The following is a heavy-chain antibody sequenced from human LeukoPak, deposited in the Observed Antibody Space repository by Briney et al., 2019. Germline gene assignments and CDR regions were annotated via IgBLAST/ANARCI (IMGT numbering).Heavy chain of an antibody. J-gene: IGHJ4*02. Sequence: SETLSLTCTVSGYSLSSAYYWGWIRPSPGKGLEWIGSFHYSGSTSYNPSLKSRVTISVDSSKNQFSLRLSSVTAADTAVYYCARGFWSRYYDYWGQGTLVTVSS. CDR2: FHYSGST. D-gene: IGHD2-8*02. CDR1: GYSLSSAYY. V-gene: IGHV4-38-2*02. CDR3: ARGFWSRYYDY.